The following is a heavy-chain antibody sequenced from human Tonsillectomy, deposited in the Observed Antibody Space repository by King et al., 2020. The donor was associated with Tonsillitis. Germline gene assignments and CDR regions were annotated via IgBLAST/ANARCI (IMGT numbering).Heavy chain of an antibody. CDR3: ARDFSDVVVPAAIQLFDY. Sequence: HVQLVESGGGVVQPGRSLRLSCAASGFTFSSYAMHWVRQAPGKGLEWVAVISYDGSNKYYADSVKGRFTISRANSKNTLYLQMNSLRAEDTAVYYCARDFSDVVVPAAIQLFDYWGQGTLVTVSS. V-gene: IGHV3-30-3*01. CDR2: ISYDGSNK. CDR1: GFTFSSYA. J-gene: IGHJ4*02. D-gene: IGHD2-2*02.